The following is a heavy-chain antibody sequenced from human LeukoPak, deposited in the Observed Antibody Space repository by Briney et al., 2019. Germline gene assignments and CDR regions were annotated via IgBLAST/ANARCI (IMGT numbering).Heavy chain of an antibody. D-gene: IGHD1-14*01. CDR2: IYYSGST. V-gene: IGHV4-39*07. CDR3: ARSSWRISALPNWFDP. CDR1: GGSISSSSYY. Sequence: SETLSLTCTVSGGSISSSSYYWGWIRQPPGKGLEWIGSIYYSGSTNYNPSLKSRVTMSVDTSKNQFSLKLSSVTAADTAVYYCARSSWRISALPNWFDPWGQGTLVTVSS. J-gene: IGHJ5*02.